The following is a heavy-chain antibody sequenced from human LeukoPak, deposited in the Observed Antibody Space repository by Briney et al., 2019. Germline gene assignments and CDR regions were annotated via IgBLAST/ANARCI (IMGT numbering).Heavy chain of an antibody. CDR3: ARDLINWNYSPAYYYYGMDV. CDR1: GYTFTSYD. D-gene: IGHD1-7*01. CDR2: IIPILGIA. V-gene: IGHV1-69*04. Sequence: SVKVSCKASGYTFTSYDINWVRQAPGQGLEWMGRIIPILGIANYAQKFQGRVTITADKSTSTAYMELSSLRSEDTAVYYCARDLINWNYSPAYYYYGMDVWGQGTTVTVSS. J-gene: IGHJ6*02.